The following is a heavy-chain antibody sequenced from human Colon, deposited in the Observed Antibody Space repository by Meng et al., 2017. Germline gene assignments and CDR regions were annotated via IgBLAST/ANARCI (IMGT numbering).Heavy chain of an antibody. D-gene: IGHD3-16*02. Sequence: GSLRLSCSVSGYSITSGYYWDWIRQSPGKGLEWIGTFYHTGNTYYNPSLKSRVSISLDRSKNQFSLRLTSVTAADTAIYYCARDAAITFGELIEGIDSWGQGTLVTVSS. CDR2: FYHTGNT. V-gene: IGHV4-38-2*02. CDR1: GYSITSGYY. CDR3: ARDAAITFGELIEGIDS. J-gene: IGHJ4*02.